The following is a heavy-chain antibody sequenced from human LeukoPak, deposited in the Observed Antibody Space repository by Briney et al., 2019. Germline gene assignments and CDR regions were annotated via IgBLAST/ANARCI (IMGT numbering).Heavy chain of an antibody. J-gene: IGHJ4*02. CDR1: GGSINSYY. V-gene: IGHV4-59*01. Sequence: SSETLSLTCTVSGGSINSYYWSWIRQPPGKGLEWIGYIYYSGSTNYSPSLKSRVTISVDTSKNQFSLRLSSVTAADTAVYYCARVTGYMTEDYFDYWGQGTLITVSS. CDR2: IYYSGST. D-gene: IGHD6-13*01. CDR3: ARVTGYMTEDYFDY.